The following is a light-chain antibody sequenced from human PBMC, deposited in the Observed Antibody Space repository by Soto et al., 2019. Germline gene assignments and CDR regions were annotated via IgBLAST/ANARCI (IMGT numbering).Light chain of an antibody. CDR3: PQYNDWRMYT. Sequence: EIVMTQSPATLSVSPGERATLSCRASQSVSSNLAWYQQKPGQAPRLLIYGASMMATGIPARVSGGGSGTEFTLTISSLQSEDFAVYSCPQYNDWRMYTFGQGTKLEIK. J-gene: IGKJ2*01. CDR1: QSVSSN. V-gene: IGKV3-15*01. CDR2: GAS.